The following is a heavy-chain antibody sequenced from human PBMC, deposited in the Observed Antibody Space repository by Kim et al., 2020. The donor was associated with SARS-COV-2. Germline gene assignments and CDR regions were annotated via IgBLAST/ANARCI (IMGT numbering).Heavy chain of an antibody. CDR1: GFTFSNVW. J-gene: IGHJ6*02. D-gene: IGHD6-6*01. CDR3: TTRIGGRGNMDI. V-gene: IGHV3-15*01. CDR2: IKSKTDGGTT. Sequence: GGSLRLSCAASGFTFSNVWMSWVRQAPGKGLEWVGRIKSKTDGGTTDYAAPVKGRLTISRDDSKSTLYLQMNSLKIEDTAVYYCTTRIGGRGNMDIWGQGTTVTVSS.